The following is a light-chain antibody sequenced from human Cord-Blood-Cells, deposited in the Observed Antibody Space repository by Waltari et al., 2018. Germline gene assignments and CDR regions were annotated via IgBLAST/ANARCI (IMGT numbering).Light chain of an antibody. CDR2: EGS. CDR1: RSDVGRYNL. CDR3: CSYAGSSTVV. J-gene: IGLJ2*01. V-gene: IGLV2-23*01. Sequence: QSALTQPASVSGSPGQSITISCTGTRSDVGRYNLVSWYQHHPGKAPKLMIYEGSKRPSGVSNRFSGSKSGNTASLTISGLQAEDEADYYCCSYAGSSTVVFGGGTKLTVL.